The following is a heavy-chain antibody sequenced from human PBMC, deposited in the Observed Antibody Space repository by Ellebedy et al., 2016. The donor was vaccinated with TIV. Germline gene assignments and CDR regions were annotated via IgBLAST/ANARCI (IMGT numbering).Heavy chain of an antibody. Sequence: GGSLRLSXVASGLTFSTYAMHWVRLAPGKGLEWVALISYDGNYQYYADSVKGRFTISRDNSNNTLYLQMNSLRAEDTAVYYCARGKSMVRDYWGQGPLVTVSS. D-gene: IGHD5-18*01. J-gene: IGHJ4*02. V-gene: IGHV3-30*03. CDR1: GLTFSTYA. CDR3: ARGKSMVRDY. CDR2: ISYDGNYQ.